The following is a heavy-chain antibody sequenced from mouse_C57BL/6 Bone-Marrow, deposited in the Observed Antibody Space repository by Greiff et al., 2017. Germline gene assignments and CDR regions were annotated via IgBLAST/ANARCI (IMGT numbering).Heavy chain of an antibody. J-gene: IGHJ4*01. V-gene: IGHV1-53*01. Sequence: QVQLQQPGTELVKPGASVKLSCKASGYTFTSYWMHWVKQRPGQGLEWIGNINPSNGGTNYNEKFKSKATLTVDKSSSAAYMQLSSLTSEDSAVDYCAGRNYGNLKYYAMDYWGQGTSVTVTA. CDR2: INPSNGGT. CDR1: GYTFTSYW. D-gene: IGHD2-1*01. CDR3: AGRNYGNLKYYAMDY.